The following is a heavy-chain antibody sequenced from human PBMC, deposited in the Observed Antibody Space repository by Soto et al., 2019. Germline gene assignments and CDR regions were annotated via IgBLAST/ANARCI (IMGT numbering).Heavy chain of an antibody. D-gene: IGHD5-18*01. CDR2: IYYSGST. CDR3: ARDPGYNYGDDYSYNGMDV. V-gene: IGHV4-30-4*02. CDR1: GGSISSGDYY. J-gene: IGHJ6*02. Sequence: SETLSLTCTVSGGSISSGDYYWSWIRQPPGKGLEWIGYIYYSGSTYYNPSLKSRVTISVDTSKNQFSLKLSSVTAADTAVYYCARDPGYNYGDDYSYNGMDVWGQGTTVTVSS.